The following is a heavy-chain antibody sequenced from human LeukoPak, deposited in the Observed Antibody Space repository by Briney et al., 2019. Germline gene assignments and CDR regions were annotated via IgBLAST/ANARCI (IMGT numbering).Heavy chain of an antibody. V-gene: IGHV3-11*01. D-gene: IGHD4-17*01. CDR1: GFTFSDYY. CDR2: ISSSGSTI. CDR3: ARADKDLMTTPDY. Sequence: GGSLRLSCAASGFTFSDYYMSWIRQAPGKGLEWVSYISSSGSTIYYADSVKGRFTISRDNAKNSLYLQMNSLRAEDTAVYYCARADKDLMTTPDYWGQGTLVTVSS. J-gene: IGHJ4*02.